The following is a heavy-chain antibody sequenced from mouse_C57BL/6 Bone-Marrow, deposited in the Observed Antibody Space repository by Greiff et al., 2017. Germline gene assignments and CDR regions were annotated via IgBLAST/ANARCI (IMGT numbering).Heavy chain of an antibody. Sequence: QVHVKQSGAELARPGASVKLSCKASGYTFTSYGISWVKQRTGQGLEWIGEFYPRSGNTYYNEQFKGKATLTADKSSSTAYMELRSLTSEDSAVYFCAREAITTVVATDWYFDVWGTGTTVTVTS. CDR2: FYPRSGNT. CDR1: GYTFTSYG. D-gene: IGHD1-1*01. V-gene: IGHV1-81*01. J-gene: IGHJ1*03. CDR3: AREAITTVVATDWYFDV.